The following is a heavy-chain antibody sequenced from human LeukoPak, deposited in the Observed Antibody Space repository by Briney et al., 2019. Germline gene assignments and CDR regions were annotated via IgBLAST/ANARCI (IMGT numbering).Heavy chain of an antibody. CDR3: ARGLYCSSTSCIREKNWFDP. V-gene: IGHV4-31*03. Sequence: SRTLSLTCTVSGGSISSGGYYWSWIRQHPGTGLEWIGYIYYSGSTYYNPSLKSRVTISVDTSKNQFSLKLSSVTAADTAVYYCARGLYCSSTSCIREKNWFDPWGQGTLVTVSS. CDR1: GGSISSGGYY. J-gene: IGHJ5*02. CDR2: IYYSGST. D-gene: IGHD2-2*01.